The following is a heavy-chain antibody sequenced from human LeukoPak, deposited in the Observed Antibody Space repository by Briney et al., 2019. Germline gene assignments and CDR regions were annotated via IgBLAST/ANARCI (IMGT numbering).Heavy chain of an antibody. J-gene: IGHJ4*02. D-gene: IGHD4-23*01. V-gene: IGHV3-7*01. Sequence: GGSLRLSCVASGFTFRRYWMSWARQAPGKGLEWVANINQDGSEKYYVDSVKGRFTISRDNSKSSLYLQMSSLRAEDAAVYYCATDPRPDSGNFLGFDYWGQGTLVTVSS. CDR1: GFTFRRYW. CDR2: INQDGSEK. CDR3: ATDPRPDSGNFLGFDY.